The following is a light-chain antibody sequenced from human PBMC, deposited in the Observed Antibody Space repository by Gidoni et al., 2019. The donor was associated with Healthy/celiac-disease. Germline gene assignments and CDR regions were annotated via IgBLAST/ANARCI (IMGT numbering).Light chain of an antibody. Sequence: SYELTQPPSVSVPPGQTARTTCSGDALPKQYAYWYQQKPGQAPVLVIYKDSERPSGIPERFSGSSSGTTVTLTISGVQAEDEADYYCQSADSSGTLYVFGTGTKVTVL. CDR3: QSADSSGTLYV. J-gene: IGLJ1*01. CDR1: ALPKQY. CDR2: KDS. V-gene: IGLV3-25*03.